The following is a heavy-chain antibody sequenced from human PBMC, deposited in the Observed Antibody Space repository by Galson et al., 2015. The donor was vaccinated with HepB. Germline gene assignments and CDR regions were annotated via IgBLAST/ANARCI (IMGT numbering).Heavy chain of an antibody. CDR3: ARAGNEGAFDI. D-gene: IGHD1-1*01. J-gene: IGHJ3*02. Sequence: SLRLSCAASGFTFSSYGMHWVRQAPGKGLEWVAVIWYDGSNKYYADSVKGRFTISRDDSKNTLYLQMNSLRAEDTAVYYCARAGNEGAFDIWGQGTMVTVSS. CDR1: GFTFSSYG. V-gene: IGHV3-33*01. CDR2: IWYDGSNK.